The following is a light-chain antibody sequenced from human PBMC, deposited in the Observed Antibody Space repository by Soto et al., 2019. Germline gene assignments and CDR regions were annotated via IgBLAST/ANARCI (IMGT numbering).Light chain of an antibody. CDR3: QQRSNWPQLT. V-gene: IGKV3-11*01. CDR2: DAS. CDR1: QSVSTY. J-gene: IGKJ4*01. Sequence: EIVLTQSPATLSLSPGERATLSCRASQSVSTYLAWYQQKPGQAPRLLIYDASNTATGIPARFSGSGSGTDFTLTISSLEPEDFAVYYCQQRSNWPQLTFGGGPKVEIK.